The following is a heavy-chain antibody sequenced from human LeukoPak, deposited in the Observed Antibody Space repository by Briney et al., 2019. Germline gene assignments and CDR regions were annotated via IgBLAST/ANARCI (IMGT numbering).Heavy chain of an antibody. Sequence: KPEGSLRLSCAASGFTFSDYYMSWIRQAPGKGLEWVSYSSSSSSYTNYADSVKGRFTISRDNAKNSLYLQMNSLRAEDTAVYYCARDSNSGSSGYYFNLLDYWGQGTLVTVSS. V-gene: IGHV3-11*05. D-gene: IGHD3-22*01. CDR1: GFTFSDYY. CDR3: ARDSNSGSSGYYFNLLDY. CDR2: SSSSSSYT. J-gene: IGHJ4*02.